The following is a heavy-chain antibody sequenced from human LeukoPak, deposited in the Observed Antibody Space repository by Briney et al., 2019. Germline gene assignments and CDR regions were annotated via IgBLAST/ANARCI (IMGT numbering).Heavy chain of an antibody. J-gene: IGHJ4*02. CDR1: GDSISNYY. CDR2: IYTSGST. Sequence: KPSETLPLTCTVSGDSISNYYWSWIRQPAGKGLEWIGRIYTSGSTNYNPSLKSRVTMSVDTSKNQFSLKLSSVTAADTAVYYCARDHYDSSAYYYDYFDYWGQGTLVTVSS. V-gene: IGHV4-4*07. CDR3: ARDHYDSSAYYYDYFDY. D-gene: IGHD3-22*01.